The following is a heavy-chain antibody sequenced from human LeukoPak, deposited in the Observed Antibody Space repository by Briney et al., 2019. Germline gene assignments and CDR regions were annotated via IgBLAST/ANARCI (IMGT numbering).Heavy chain of an antibody. CDR2: INHSGST. J-gene: IGHJ6*04. CDR1: GGSYSGYY. Sequence: KPSETLSLTCAVYGGSYSGYYWSWIRQPPGKGLEWIGEINHSGSTNYNPSLKSRVTISVDTSKNQFSLKLSSVTAADTAVYYCARDWVQQEGYYYYYGMDVWGKGTTVTVSS. CDR3: ARDWVQQEGYYYYYGMDV. D-gene: IGHD5-18*01. V-gene: IGHV4-34*01.